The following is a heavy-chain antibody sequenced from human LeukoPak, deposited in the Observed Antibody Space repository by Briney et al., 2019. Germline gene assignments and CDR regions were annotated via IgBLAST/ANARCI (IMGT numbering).Heavy chain of an antibody. J-gene: IGHJ4*02. V-gene: IGHV3-21*01. CDR1: GFTFSRYS. D-gene: IGHD4-17*01. CDR3: AKLGTTSVTTGY. Sequence: GGSLRLSCAVSGFTFSRYSMNWVRQAPGKGLEWVSFISTSSSYIYYADSVKGRFTISRDNAKNSLYLQMNSLRAEDTAVYYCAKLGTTSVTTGYWGQGTLVTVSS. CDR2: ISTSSSYI.